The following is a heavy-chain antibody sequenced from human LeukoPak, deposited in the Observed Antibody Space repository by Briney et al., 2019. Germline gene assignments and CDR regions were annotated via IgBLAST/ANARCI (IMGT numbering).Heavy chain of an antibody. CDR2: IYHSGST. CDR3: ARGGASSRYFDY. J-gene: IGHJ4*02. CDR1: GYSISSGYY. V-gene: IGHV4-38-2*02. D-gene: IGHD2-15*01. Sequence: SETLSLTCTVSGYSISSGYYWGWIRQPPGKGLEWIGSIYHSGSTYYNPSLKSRVTISVDTSKNQFSLNLNSVTAADTAVYYCARGGASSRYFDYWGQGTLVTVSS.